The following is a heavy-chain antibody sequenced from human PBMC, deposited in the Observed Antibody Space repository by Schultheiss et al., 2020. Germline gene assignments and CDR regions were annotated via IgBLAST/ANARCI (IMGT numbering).Heavy chain of an antibody. J-gene: IGHJ6*02. Sequence: SQTLSLTCTVSGGSISSYYWSWIRQHPGKGLEWIGEINHSGSTNYNPSLKSRVTISVDTSKNQFSLKLSSVTAADTAVYYCARDDSRLWFEKVYYYYGMDVWGQGTTVTVSS. D-gene: IGHD3-10*01. CDR3: ARDDSRLWFEKVYYYYGMDV. CDR1: GGSISSYY. CDR2: INHSGST. V-gene: IGHV4-34*09.